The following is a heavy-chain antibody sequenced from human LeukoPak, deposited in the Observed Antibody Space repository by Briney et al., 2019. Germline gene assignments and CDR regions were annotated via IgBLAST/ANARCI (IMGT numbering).Heavy chain of an antibody. V-gene: IGHV1-18*01. CDR3: ARDFIRGAWNDVGDFDY. D-gene: IGHD1-1*01. J-gene: IGHJ4*02. CDR1: GYTFTSYG. CDR2: ISAYNGNT. Sequence: GASVKVCCKASGYTFTSYGISWVRQAPGQGLEWMGWISAYNGNTNYAQKLQGRVTMTTDTSTSTAYMELRSLRSDDTAVYYCARDFIRGAWNDVGDFDYWGQGTLVTVSS.